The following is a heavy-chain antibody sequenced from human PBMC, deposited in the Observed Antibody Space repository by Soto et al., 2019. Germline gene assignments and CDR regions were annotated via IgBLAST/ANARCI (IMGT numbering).Heavy chain of an antibody. CDR2: IRNKGYGGTT. D-gene: IGHD6-6*01. CDR3: TRFQAARFEF. J-gene: IGHJ4*02. V-gene: IGHV3-49*04. Sequence: GGSLRLSCIASGFNFGDYGVSWVRQAPGKGLEYIGLIRNKGYGGTTEYAASVKGRFTISRDDSKSTVYLQMNSLKTEDTAVYYCTRFQAARFEFWGQGTLVTVSS. CDR1: GFNFGDYG.